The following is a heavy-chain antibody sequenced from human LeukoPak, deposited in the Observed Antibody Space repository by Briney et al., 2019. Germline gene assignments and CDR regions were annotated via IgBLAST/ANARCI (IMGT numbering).Heavy chain of an antibody. D-gene: IGHD1-1*01. CDR1: VYTFTSYD. Sequence: GASVKVSCKASVYTFTSYDIKWVRQATAQGLEWMGWMNPNRCNTGYAQKFQGKDTMTRDTSISTAYMELGRVRSDGTAVYYCARATSGTTYNWFDPWGQGTLVTVSS. V-gene: IGHV1-8*01. CDR2: MNPNRCNT. CDR3: ARATSGTTYNWFDP. J-gene: IGHJ5*02.